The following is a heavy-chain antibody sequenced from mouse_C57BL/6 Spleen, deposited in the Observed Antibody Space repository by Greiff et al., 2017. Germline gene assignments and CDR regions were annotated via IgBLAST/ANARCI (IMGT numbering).Heavy chain of an antibody. CDR3: ARPPYGSSSDWYFDV. CDR1: GYAFSSSW. CDR2: IYPGDGDT. V-gene: IGHV1-82*01. D-gene: IGHD1-1*01. Sequence: VQLQQSGPELVKPGASVKISCKASGYAFSSSWMNWVKQRPGKGLEWIGRIYPGDGDTNYNGKFKGKATLTADKSSSTAYMQLSSLTSEDSAVYFCARPPYGSSSDWYFDVWGTGTTVTVSS. J-gene: IGHJ1*03.